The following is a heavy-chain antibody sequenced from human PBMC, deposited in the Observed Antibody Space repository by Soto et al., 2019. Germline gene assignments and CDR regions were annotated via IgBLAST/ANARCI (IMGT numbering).Heavy chain of an antibody. V-gene: IGHV3-23*01. CDR2: ISGSGGST. J-gene: IGHJ4*02. CDR1: GFTFSSYA. CDR3: AKGRSGWYECFDY. Sequence: EVQLLESGGGLVQPGGSLRLSCAASGFTFSSYAMSWVRQAPGKGLEWVSAISGSGGSTYYADSVKGRFTISRDNSRKPLYLVMDSLSAGDTAVYYGAKGRSGWYECFDYWGLGTLVTVSS. D-gene: IGHD6-19*01.